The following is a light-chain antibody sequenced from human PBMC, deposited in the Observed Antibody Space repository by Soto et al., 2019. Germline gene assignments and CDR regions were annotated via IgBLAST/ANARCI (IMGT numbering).Light chain of an antibody. CDR2: GIS. V-gene: IGKV3-20*01. J-gene: IGKJ1*01. CDR3: QQYVTSSPRT. CDR1: HTISSSY. Sequence: EIVLTQSPGTLSLSPGERATLSCRASHTISSSYLAWYQQKPGQAPRLLMYGISRRATGIPDRFSGSGSGTGFTLPITRLEPEDFAVYYCQQYVTSSPRTFGQGTQVEIK.